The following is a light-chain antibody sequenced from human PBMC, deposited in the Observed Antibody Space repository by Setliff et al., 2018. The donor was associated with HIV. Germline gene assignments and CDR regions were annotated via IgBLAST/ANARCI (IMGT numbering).Light chain of an antibody. CDR2: EVS. J-gene: IGLJ1*01. V-gene: IGLV2-14*01. CDR1: SSDVGNYNY. Sequence: QSALTQPAPVSGSPGQSITISCTGTSSDVGNYNYVSWYQHHPGKAPKLMIYEVSHRPSGVSNRFSGSKSGNTASLTISGLQAEDEADYYCSSYTSSNTLYFYVFGTGTKVTVL. CDR3: SSYTSSNTLYFYV.